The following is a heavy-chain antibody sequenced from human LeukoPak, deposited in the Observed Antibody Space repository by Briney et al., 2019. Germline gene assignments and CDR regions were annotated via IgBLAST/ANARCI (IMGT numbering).Heavy chain of an antibody. J-gene: IGHJ5*02. CDR2: IYTSGST. CDR3: ARAVSFVGTRYFDWPIPSDWFDP. CDR1: GDSMSSYY. V-gene: IGHV4-4*08. D-gene: IGHD3-9*01. Sequence: PSETLSLTCTVSGDSMSSYYWSWIRQPPGKGLEWIGRIYTSGSTNYNPSLKSRVTISVDTSKNQFSLKLSSVTAADTAVYYCARAVSFVGTRYFDWPIPSDWFDPWGQGTLVTVSS.